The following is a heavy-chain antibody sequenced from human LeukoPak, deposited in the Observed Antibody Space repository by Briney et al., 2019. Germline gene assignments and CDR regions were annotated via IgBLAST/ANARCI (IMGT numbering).Heavy chain of an antibody. J-gene: IGHJ5*02. CDR1: GGSISSAAYY. D-gene: IGHD6-13*01. CDR3: ARRPIAAGNNWFDP. CDR2: IYYAGTT. V-gene: IGHV4-39*01. Sequence: SETLSLTCTVSGGSISSAAYYWGWVRQPPAKGLDWIGSIYYAGTTYYSPSLQTRATLSFDTSKNQFSLKLTSVTATDTAVYFCARRPIAAGNNWFDPWGQGTLVTVSS.